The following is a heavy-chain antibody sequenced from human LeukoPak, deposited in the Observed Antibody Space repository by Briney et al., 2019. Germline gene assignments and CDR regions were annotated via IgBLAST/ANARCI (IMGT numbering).Heavy chain of an antibody. CDR2: IYTSGST. CDR1: GGSISSYY. V-gene: IGHV4-4*07. J-gene: IGHJ6*03. CDR3: ARDRCSSTSCYYYYMDV. Sequence: SETLSLTCTVSGGSISSYYWSWIRQPAGKGLEWIGRIYTSGSTNYNPSLKSRVTISVDTSKNQFSLKLSSVTAADTAVYYCARDRCSSTSCYYYYMDVWGKGTTVTVSS. D-gene: IGHD2-2*01.